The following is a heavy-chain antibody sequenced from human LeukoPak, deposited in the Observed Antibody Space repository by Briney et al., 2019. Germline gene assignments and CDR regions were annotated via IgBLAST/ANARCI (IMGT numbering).Heavy chain of an antibody. CDR3: ARDRQYGSGSYLDNWFDP. Sequence: SETLSLTCTVSGYSISSGYYWGWIRQPPGKGLEWIGSIYHSGSTYYNPSLKSRVAISVDTSKNQFSLKLSSVTAADTAVYYCARDRQYGSGSYLDNWFDPWGQGTLVTVSS. CDR1: GYSISSGYY. J-gene: IGHJ5*02. V-gene: IGHV4-38-2*02. D-gene: IGHD3-10*01. CDR2: IYHSGST.